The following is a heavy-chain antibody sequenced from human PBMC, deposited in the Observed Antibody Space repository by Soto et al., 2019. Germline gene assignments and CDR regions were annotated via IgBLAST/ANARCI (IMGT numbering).Heavy chain of an antibody. J-gene: IGHJ1*01. CDR2: INYSGST. V-gene: IGHV4-31*03. Sequence: SETLSLTCTVSGGSISSGGYYWSWIRQHPGKGLEWIGHINYSGSTYYNPSLKSRVTISVDTSKNQFSLKLSSVTAADTAVYYCAGGWGGYFQHWGQGTLVTAPQ. CDR3: AGGWGGYFQH. D-gene: IGHD7-27*01. CDR1: GGSISSGGYY.